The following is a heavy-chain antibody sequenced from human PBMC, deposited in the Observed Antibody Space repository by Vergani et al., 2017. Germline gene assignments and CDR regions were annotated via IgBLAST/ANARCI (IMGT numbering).Heavy chain of an antibody. D-gene: IGHD6-13*01. V-gene: IGHV1-46*01. CDR1: GYTFTSYY. J-gene: IGHJ6*02. Sequence: QVQLVQSGAEVKKPGASVKVSCKASGYTFTSYYMHWVRQAPGQGLEWMGIINPSGGSTSYAQKFQGRVTMTRDTSTSTVYMELSSLRSEDTAVYYCARTLAGYSSSWTPFYYGMDVWGQGTTVTVSS. CDR2: INPSGGST. CDR3: ARTLAGYSSSWTPFYYGMDV.